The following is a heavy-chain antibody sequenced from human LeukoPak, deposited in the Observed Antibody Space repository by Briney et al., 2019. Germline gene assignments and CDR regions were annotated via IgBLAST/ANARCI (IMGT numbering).Heavy chain of an antibody. CDR1: GFTFSSYA. CDR3: AKPYYYDSSGYPEYFQH. CDR2: ISGSGGST. V-gene: IGHV3-23*01. D-gene: IGHD3-22*01. Sequence: GGSLRLSCAASGFTFSSYAMSWVRQAPGKGLEWVSGISGSGGSTYYADSVKGRFTISRDKSKNRLYLHMNGLRAEDTAVCYCAKPYYYDSSGYPEYFQHWGQGTLVTVSS. J-gene: IGHJ1*01.